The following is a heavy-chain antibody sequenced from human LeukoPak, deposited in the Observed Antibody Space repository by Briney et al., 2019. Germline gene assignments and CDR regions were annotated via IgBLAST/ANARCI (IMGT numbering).Heavy chain of an antibody. D-gene: IGHD2-15*01. V-gene: IGHV3-33*01. J-gene: IGHJ6*02. CDR3: ARDQYCSGGSCYSGTYYYYGMDV. Sequence: GGSLRLSCAASGFTFSSYGMHWVRQAPGKGLEWVAVIWYDGSNKYYADSVKGRFTISRDNSKNTLYLQMNSLRAEDKAVYYCARDQYCSGGSCYSGTYYYYGMDVWGQGTTVTVSS. CDR2: IWYDGSNK. CDR1: GFTFSSYG.